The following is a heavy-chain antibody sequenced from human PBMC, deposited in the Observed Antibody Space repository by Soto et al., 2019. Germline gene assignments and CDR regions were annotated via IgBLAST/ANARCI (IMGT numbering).Heavy chain of an antibody. Sequence: QPGGSLRLSCAAAGFTFSRYWVQWVRQAPGKGLVWVSRINSDGSSTSYADSVKGRFTISRDNAKNTLYLQMNSLRAEDTAVYYCARYLPDYYDSSGFDYWGQGTLVTVS. J-gene: IGHJ4*02. CDR1: GFTFSRYW. D-gene: IGHD3-22*01. CDR2: INSDGSST. V-gene: IGHV3-74*01. CDR3: ARYLPDYYDSSGFDY.